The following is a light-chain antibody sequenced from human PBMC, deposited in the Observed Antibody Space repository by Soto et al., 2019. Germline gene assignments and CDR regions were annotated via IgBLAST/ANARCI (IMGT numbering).Light chain of an antibody. CDR2: GAS. Sequence: ETVLTQSPGTLSLSPGERATLSCRASQTVSNSYLAWYQQKPGQAPRLLISGASSRATGIPDRFSGSGSGTDFTLTISRLEPEDFAVYYCQQYGGSRRPFGQGTKLEIK. CDR3: QQYGGSRRP. J-gene: IGKJ2*01. CDR1: QTVSNSY. V-gene: IGKV3-20*01.